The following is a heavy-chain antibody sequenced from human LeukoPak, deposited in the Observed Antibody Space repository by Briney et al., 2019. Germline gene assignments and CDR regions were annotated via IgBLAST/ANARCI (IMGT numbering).Heavy chain of an antibody. CDR3: ARDPRPDDALLWFGELSPTLAFDY. D-gene: IGHD3-10*01. V-gene: IGHV1-18*01. J-gene: IGHJ4*02. Sequence: GASVTVSCTASGYTFTSYGISWVRQAPGQGLEWMGWISAYNGNTNYAQKLQGRVTMTTDTSTSTAYMELRSLRSDDTAVYYCARDPRPDDALLWFGELSPTLAFDYWGQGTLVTVSS. CDR1: GYTFTSYG. CDR2: ISAYNGNT.